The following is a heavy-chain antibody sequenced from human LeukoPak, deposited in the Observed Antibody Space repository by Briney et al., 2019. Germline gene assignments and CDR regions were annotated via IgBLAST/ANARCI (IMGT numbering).Heavy chain of an antibody. V-gene: IGHV3-30*19. CDR1: GFIFSKYG. CDR3: ARDRGIAVAGTFDY. D-gene: IGHD6-19*01. CDR2: ISYDGSNK. J-gene: IGHJ4*02. Sequence: GGSLRLSCGASGFIFSKYGMHWVRQAPGKGLEWVAVISYDGSNKYYADSVKGRFTISRDNSKNTLYLQMNSLRAEDTAVYYCARDRGIAVAGTFDYWGQGTLVTVSS.